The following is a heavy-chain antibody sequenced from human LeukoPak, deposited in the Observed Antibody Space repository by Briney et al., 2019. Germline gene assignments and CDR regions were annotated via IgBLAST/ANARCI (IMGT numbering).Heavy chain of an antibody. CDR2: LYYSGRT. Sequence: RAAETLSLTCTVSGGPIRSHYWRGMRQPPGKGLEECGYLYYSGRTDYHPSLKRRVTMSVDTSKNQFSLKLSSVTAADTAIYYCARILRFLELFSDGAFDIWGQGTMVPVSS. CDR3: ARILRFLELFSDGAFDI. CDR1: GGPIRSHY. V-gene: IGHV4-59*11. D-gene: IGHD3-3*01. J-gene: IGHJ3*02.